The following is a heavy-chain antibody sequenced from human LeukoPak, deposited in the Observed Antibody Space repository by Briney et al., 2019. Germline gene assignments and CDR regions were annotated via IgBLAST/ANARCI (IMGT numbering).Heavy chain of an antibody. CDR2: VTSKAYGGTT. D-gene: IGHD3-16*01. CDR1: GFTFGDYA. J-gene: IGHJ6*02. V-gene: IGHV3-49*04. CDR3: FGYVSKTEYDMDV. Sequence: PGGSLRLSCTASGFTFGDYAMSWVRQAPGEGLEWVGFVTSKAYGGTTEYAASVRGRFTISRDDSRRVAYLQMNSLRTEDTAVYYCFGYVSKTEYDMDVWGLGTTVAVSS.